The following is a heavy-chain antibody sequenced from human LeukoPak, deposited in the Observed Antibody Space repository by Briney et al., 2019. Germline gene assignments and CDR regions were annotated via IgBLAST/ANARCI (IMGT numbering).Heavy chain of an antibody. V-gene: IGHV3-7*04. CDR3: VRQYNSSWLQFFDY. D-gene: IGHD6-13*01. CDR1: GLTFSDYW. Sequence: PGGSLRLSCAAAGLTFSDYWMTWVRQAPGKGLEWVANIKQDGSAKYYVDSVQGRFTISRDNAKNSLYLQMNSLRAADTATYYCVRQYNSSWLQFFDYWGQGTLVTVSS. CDR2: IKQDGSAK. J-gene: IGHJ4*02.